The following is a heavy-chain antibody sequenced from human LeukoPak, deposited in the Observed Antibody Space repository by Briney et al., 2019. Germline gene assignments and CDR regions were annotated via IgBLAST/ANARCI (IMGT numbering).Heavy chain of an antibody. J-gene: IGHJ4*02. CDR3: ATDGYNFDY. V-gene: IGHV3-30*04. Sequence: GGSLRLSCAASGFAFDNYAMHWVRQAPGKGLDWVAGIIFDGRIEYYADSAKGRFTISRDNSRNTLYLQTNSLRAEDTAVYYCATDGYNFDYWGQGTLVTVSS. CDR1: GFAFDNYA. D-gene: IGHD5-24*01. CDR2: IIFDGRIE.